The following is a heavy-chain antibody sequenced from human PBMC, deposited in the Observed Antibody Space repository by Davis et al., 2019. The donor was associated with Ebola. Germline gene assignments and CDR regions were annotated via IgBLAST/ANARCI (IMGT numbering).Heavy chain of an antibody. D-gene: IGHD3-10*01. V-gene: IGHV1-24*01. CDR2: FHPEHGET. J-gene: IGHJ4*02. CDR1: GYTLIESS. CDR3: ATDLWVGGAFDY. Sequence: ASVKVSCKVSGYTLIESSMHWVRQVPGKGLEWMGSFHPEHGETINTQKFQARVSMTADTSSGTAYMELSSLRSEDTAVYYCATDLWVGGAFDYWGQGTLVTVSS.